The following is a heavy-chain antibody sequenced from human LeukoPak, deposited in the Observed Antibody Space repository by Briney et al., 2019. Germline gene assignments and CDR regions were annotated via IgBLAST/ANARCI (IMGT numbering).Heavy chain of an antibody. CDR1: EFTFSSYA. CDR2: ISYDGSNK. V-gene: IGHV3-30*01. J-gene: IGHJ4*02. Sequence: GGSLRLSCAASEFTFSSYAMHWVRQAPGKGLEWVAVISYDGSNKYYADSVKGRFTISRDNSKNTLYLQMNSLRAEDTAVYYCARVPNSGGFDYWGQGTLVTVSS. CDR3: ARVPNSGGFDY. D-gene: IGHD3-10*01.